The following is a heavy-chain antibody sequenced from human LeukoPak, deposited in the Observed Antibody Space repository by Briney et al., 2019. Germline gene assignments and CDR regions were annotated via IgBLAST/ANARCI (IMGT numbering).Heavy chain of an antibody. CDR2: IYYSGST. CDR3: ARDNRRFGYCSGGICYGSGNDAFDI. CDR1: GGSISSGGYY. D-gene: IGHD2-15*01. J-gene: IGHJ3*02. Sequence: PSETLSLTCTVSGGSISSGGYYWSWIRQHPGKGLEWIGYIYYSGSTYYNPSLKSRVTISVDTSKNQFSLKLSSVTAADTAVYYCARDNRRFGYCSGGICYGSGNDAFDIWGQGTMVTVSS. V-gene: IGHV4-31*03.